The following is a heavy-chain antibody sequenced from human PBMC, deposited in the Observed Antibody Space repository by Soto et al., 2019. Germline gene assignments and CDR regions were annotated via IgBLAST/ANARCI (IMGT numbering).Heavy chain of an antibody. J-gene: IGHJ3*02. CDR3: ARQTVTTTQEAFEI. D-gene: IGHD4-17*01. CDR2: ISSSSSYI. CDR1: GFTFSSYS. Sequence: EVQLVESGGGLVKPGGSLRLSCAASGFTFSSYSMNWVRQAPGKGLEWVSSISSSSSYIYYADSVKGRFTISRDNAKNSLYLQMNSLRAEDTAVYYCARQTVTTTQEAFEIWGQGTMVTVSS. V-gene: IGHV3-21*01.